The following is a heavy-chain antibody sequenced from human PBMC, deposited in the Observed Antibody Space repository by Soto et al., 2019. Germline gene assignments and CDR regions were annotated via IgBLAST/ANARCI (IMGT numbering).Heavy chain of an antibody. V-gene: IGHV3-23*01. CDR3: AKDQASGQGSFDS. J-gene: IGHJ4*02. CDR1: GFTFSSYA. CDR2: ISGSGGST. Sequence: PGGSLRLSCAASGFTFSSYAMSWVRQAPGKGLEWVSAISGSGGSTYYADSVKGRFTISRDKSKNTLYLQMNSLRAEDTAVYYCAKDQASGQGSFDSWGQGTLVTVSS.